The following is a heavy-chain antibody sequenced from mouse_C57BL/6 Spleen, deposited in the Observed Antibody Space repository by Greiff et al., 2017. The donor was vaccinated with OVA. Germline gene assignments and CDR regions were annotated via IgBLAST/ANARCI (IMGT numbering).Heavy chain of an antibody. Sequence: QVQLQQPGAELVRPGSSVKLSCKASGYTFTSYWMAWVKQRPGQGLEWIGNIYPSDSETHYNQKFKDKATFTVDKSSSTAYMQLSSLTSEDSAVCYSARGAWFAYWGQGTLVTVSA. CDR1: GYTFTSYW. CDR2: IYPSDSET. V-gene: IGHV1-61*01. CDR3: ARGAWFAY. J-gene: IGHJ3*01.